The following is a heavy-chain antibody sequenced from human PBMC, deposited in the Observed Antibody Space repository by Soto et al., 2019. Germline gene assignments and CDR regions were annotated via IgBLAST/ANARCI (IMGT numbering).Heavy chain of an antibody. Sequence: QVQLVQSGPEVKNPGASVKVSCKASAYSSTIYGITWVRQAPGQGLEWMGWIRPHNGDTKYAQRFQGRVTMTTDSSPTTVFMDLRTLRSDDTAVYYCATALGSSGWFDYWGPGTLVTVPS. CDR2: IRPHNGDT. D-gene: IGHD6-19*01. J-gene: IGHJ4*02. CDR3: ATALGSSGWFDY. CDR1: AYSSTIYG. V-gene: IGHV1-18*01.